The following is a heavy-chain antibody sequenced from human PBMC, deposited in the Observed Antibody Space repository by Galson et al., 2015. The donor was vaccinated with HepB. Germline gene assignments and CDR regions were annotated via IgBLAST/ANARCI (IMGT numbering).Heavy chain of an antibody. V-gene: IGHV5-10-1*01. D-gene: IGHD4-17*01. CDR3: ARQERRRDYGDLTPFDY. J-gene: IGHJ4*02. CDR1: GYSFTSYW. Sequence: QSGAEVKKPGESLRISCKGSGYSFTSYWISWVRQMPGKGLEWMGRIDPSDSYTNYSPSFQGHVTISADKSISTAYLQWSSLKASDTAMYYCARQERRRDYGDLTPFDYWGQGTLVTVSS. CDR2: IDPSDSYT.